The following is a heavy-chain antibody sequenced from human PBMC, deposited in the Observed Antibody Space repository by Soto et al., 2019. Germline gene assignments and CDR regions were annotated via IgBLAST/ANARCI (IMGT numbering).Heavy chain of an antibody. CDR1: GYTFTSYD. D-gene: IGHD5-12*01. V-gene: IGHV1-8*01. J-gene: IGHJ6*02. Sequence: VASVKVSCKASGYTFTSYDINWVRQATGQGLEWMGWMNPNSGNTGYVQKFQGRVTMTRNTSISTAYMELSSLRSEDTAVYYCARSSGYDLFVNYYYGMDVWGQGTTVTVSS. CDR3: ARSSGYDLFVNYYYGMDV. CDR2: MNPNSGNT.